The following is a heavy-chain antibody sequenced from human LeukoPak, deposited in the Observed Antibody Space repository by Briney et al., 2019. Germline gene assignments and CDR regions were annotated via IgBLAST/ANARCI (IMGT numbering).Heavy chain of an antibody. CDR1: GFTFSRYT. V-gene: IGHV3-48*04. Sequence: GGSLRLSCAASGFTFSRYTMNWVRQAPGKGLEWVSYISSSGSTKYYADSVKGRFTISRDNAKNSLYLQMNSLRAEDTAVYYCPRGSEWDLLGSCDRWGQGTLVTVSS. J-gene: IGHJ5*02. D-gene: IGHD1-26*01. CDR2: ISSSGSTK. CDR3: PRGSEWDLLGSCDR.